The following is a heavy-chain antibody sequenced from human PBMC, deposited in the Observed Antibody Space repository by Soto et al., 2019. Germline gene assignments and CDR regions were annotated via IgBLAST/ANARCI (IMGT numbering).Heavy chain of an antibody. J-gene: IGHJ3*02. CDR1: GYTFTGYY. D-gene: IGHD3-22*01. CDR3: ARVGRYYYDSVAAFDI. Sequence: RASVKVSCKASGYTFTGYYMHWVRQAPGQGPEWMGWINPNSGGTNYAQKFQGWVTMTRDTSISTAYMELSRLRSDDTAVYYCARVGRYYYDSVAAFDIWGQGTMVTVSS. CDR2: INPNSGGT. V-gene: IGHV1-2*04.